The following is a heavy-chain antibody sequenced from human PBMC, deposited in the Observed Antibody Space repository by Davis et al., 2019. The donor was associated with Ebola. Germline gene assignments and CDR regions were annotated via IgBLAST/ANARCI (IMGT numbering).Heavy chain of an antibody. V-gene: IGHV3-23*01. CDR1: GFTFSDYA. Sequence: PGGSLRLSCAASGFTFSDYAMSWVRQVPGKGLEWVSVIGDGGGNIYYADSVKGRFTISRDNSKNTLYLQMNSLRAEDTAVYYCAKIVARQQLVPSDYWGQGTLVTVSS. CDR2: IGDGGGNI. CDR3: AKIVARQQLVPSDY. D-gene: IGHD6-13*01. J-gene: IGHJ4*02.